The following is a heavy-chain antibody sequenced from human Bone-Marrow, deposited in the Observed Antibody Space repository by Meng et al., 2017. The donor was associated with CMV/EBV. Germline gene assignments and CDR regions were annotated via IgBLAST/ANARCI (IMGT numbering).Heavy chain of an antibody. CDR1: GGSVSSGSYY. CDR3: ARDLEGGATMIVVPEHAFDI. D-gene: IGHD3-22*01. Sequence: GSLRLSCTVSGGSVSSGSYYWSWIRQPPGKGLEWIGYIYYSGSTNYNPSLKSRVTISVDTSKNQFSLKLSSVTAADTAVYYCARDLEGGATMIVVPEHAFDIWGQGTMVTVSS. CDR2: IYYSGST. J-gene: IGHJ3*02. V-gene: IGHV4-61*01.